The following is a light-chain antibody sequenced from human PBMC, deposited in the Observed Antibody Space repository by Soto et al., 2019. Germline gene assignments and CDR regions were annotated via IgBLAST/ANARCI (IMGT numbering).Light chain of an antibody. Sequence: DIQMTQSPSTLSASVGDRVTITCRASQSISNWLAWYQQKPGKAPELLIYDASSLESGVPSRFSGSGSGTDFTLTISSLQPEDFATFYCQQSYSTPWTFGQGTKVDIK. J-gene: IGKJ1*01. CDR1: QSISNW. CDR3: QQSYSTPWT. V-gene: IGKV1-5*01. CDR2: DAS.